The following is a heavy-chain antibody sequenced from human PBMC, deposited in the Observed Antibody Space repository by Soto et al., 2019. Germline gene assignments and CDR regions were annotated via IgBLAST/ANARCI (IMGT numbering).Heavy chain of an antibody. CDR1: GYAFTSYG. Sequence: ASVVVSCRASGYAFTSYGISWVRQAPGQGLEWMGWISAYNGNTNYAQKLQGRVTMTTDTSTSTAYMELRSLRSDDTAVYYCAIVRGYSGYEPLDYWGQGTLVTVSS. V-gene: IGHV1-18*01. CDR2: ISAYNGNT. CDR3: AIVRGYSGYEPLDY. D-gene: IGHD5-12*01. J-gene: IGHJ4*02.